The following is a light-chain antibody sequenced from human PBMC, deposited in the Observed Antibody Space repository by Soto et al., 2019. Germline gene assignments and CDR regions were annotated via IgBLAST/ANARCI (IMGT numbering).Light chain of an antibody. V-gene: IGLV1-51*01. CDR2: DDN. Sequence: QSVLTQPPSVSAAPGQKVTISCSGTTSNIGNNYVSWYQQLPGTAPKLLFFDDNKRPSGIPDRFSASKSGTSATLGITGLQTGDEADYYCGTWDTSLSAVVFGGGTKLTVL. CDR3: GTWDTSLSAVV. J-gene: IGLJ2*01. CDR1: TSNIGNNY.